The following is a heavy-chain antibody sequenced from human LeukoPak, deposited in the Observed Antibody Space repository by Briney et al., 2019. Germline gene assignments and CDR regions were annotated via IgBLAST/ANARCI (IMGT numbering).Heavy chain of an antibody. J-gene: IGHJ4*02. CDR1: GFTFSSYA. CDR2: SASGGSS. CDR3: AKATVTHLIDY. V-gene: IGHV3-23*01. Sequence: GGSLRQSCVAPGFTFSSYAMDTVRQAPGKGLEWDSTSASGGSSYYADSVKGRFTISRDNSKNALYLQRNSVGAEDTAVYCSAKATVTHLIDYWGQGTLVTVSS. D-gene: IGHD4-17*01.